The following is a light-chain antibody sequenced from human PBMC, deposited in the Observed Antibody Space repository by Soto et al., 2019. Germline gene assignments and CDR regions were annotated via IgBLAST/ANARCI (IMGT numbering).Light chain of an antibody. Sequence: QSALTQPPSVSGAPGQGVTISCTRSNSNIGAGYRVHWYQQPPGTAPKLLIYGNSDRPSGVPDRFSGSKSGTSASLPITGLQAEDEAGYYCQSYDRSLRAYVFGTGAKVTVL. CDR2: GNS. CDR1: NSNIGAGYR. CDR3: QSYDRSLRAYV. V-gene: IGLV1-40*01. J-gene: IGLJ1*01.